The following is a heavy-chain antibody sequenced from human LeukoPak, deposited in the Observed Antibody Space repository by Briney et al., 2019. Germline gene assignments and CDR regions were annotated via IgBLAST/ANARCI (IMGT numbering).Heavy chain of an antibody. D-gene: IGHD3-10*01. V-gene: IGHV4-38-2*01. Sequence: SETLFLTCGVSGYSISRGYYWAWIRQPPGKELKWIGTIYHIGSTYYTPSLGSRVTISVDTSKNEFSLNLKSVTAADTAVYYCARAGWIITSGIDYWGQGALVTVSS. CDR1: GYSISRGYY. CDR3: ARAGWIITSGIDY. CDR2: IYHIGST. J-gene: IGHJ4*02.